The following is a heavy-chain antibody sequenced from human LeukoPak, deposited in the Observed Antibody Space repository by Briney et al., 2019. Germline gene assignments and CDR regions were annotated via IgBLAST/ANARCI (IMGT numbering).Heavy chain of an antibody. CDR2: ISAYNGHT. J-gene: IGHJ6*02. D-gene: IGHD5-18*01. Sequence: WASVKVSCTASGYTFTRYGINWVRQAPGQGLEWMGWISAYNGHTNYAQKLQGRVTMTTDTSTSTAYMDLRSLRSDDTAVYYCARLDMDTDYYYGMDVWGQGTTVTVSS. CDR1: GYTFTRYG. CDR3: ARLDMDTDYYYGMDV. V-gene: IGHV1-18*01.